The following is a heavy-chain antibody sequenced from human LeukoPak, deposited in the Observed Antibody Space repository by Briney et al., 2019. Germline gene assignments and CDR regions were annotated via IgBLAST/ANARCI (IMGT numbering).Heavy chain of an antibody. J-gene: IGHJ3*02. D-gene: IGHD3-22*01. CDR2: INHSGST. V-gene: IGHV4-34*01. CDR3: ARGGSITMIVVVNTNAFDI. Sequence: PSETLSLTCAVYGGSFSGYYWSWIRQPPGKGLEWTGEINHSGSTNYNPSLKSRVTISVDTSKNQFSLKLSSVTAADTAVYYCARGGSITMIVVVNTNAFDIWGQGTMVTVSS. CDR1: GGSFSGYY.